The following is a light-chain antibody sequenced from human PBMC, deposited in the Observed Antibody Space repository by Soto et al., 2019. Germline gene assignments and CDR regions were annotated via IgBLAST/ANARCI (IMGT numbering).Light chain of an antibody. V-gene: IGLV2-11*01. Sequence: QSVLTQPRSVSGSPGQSVTISCTGTSSDVGGYNYVSWFQQYPGKAPKLMIYDVSGRPSGVPDRFSGSKSGNTASLTISGLQADDEADYYCCSYAGSFIFVFGTGTKLTVL. J-gene: IGLJ1*01. CDR3: CSYAGSFIFV. CDR1: SSDVGGYNY. CDR2: DVS.